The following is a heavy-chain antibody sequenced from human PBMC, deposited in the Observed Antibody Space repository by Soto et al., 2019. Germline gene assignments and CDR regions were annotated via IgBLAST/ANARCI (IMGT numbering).Heavy chain of an antibody. D-gene: IGHD3-22*01. CDR1: GFTLSDHY. J-gene: IGHJ4*02. Sequence: EVQLVESGGGLVQPGGSLRLSCAASGFTLSDHYIDWVRQAPGRGLEWVGRSRDKPSGYTTQYAASVRGRFTTSREDSKNSVYLQMNSLKSEDTAVYYCVRARYFTDSSRYTRCFDFWGQGTLITVSS. V-gene: IGHV3-72*01. CDR3: VRARYFTDSSRYTRCFDF. CDR2: SRDKPSGYTT.